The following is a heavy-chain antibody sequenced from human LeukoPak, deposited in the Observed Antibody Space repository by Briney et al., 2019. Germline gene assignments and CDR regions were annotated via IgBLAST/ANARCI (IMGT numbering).Heavy chain of an antibody. J-gene: IGHJ4*02. Sequence: GGSLRLSCAVSGFTFSDSYMTWIRQAPGKGPEWVSYISYSGRTIYYADSVKGRFTISRDNSKSTLYLQMSTLRAEDTAVYYCTKDVTGSYYGAVDYWGQGTLVTVSS. CDR2: ISYSGRTI. CDR3: TKDVTGSYYGAVDY. CDR1: GFTFSDSY. D-gene: IGHD1-26*01. V-gene: IGHV3-11*01.